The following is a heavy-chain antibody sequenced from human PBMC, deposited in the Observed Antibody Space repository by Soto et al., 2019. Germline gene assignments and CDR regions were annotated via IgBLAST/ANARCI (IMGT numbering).Heavy chain of an antibody. Sequence: EVQLVESGGGLVQPGGSLRLSCAASGFTFSRDWMHWVRQAPGKGVVWVSRINSDGSSTTYADSVKGRFTISRENAKNTLYGHMNSVRAEDTAVRYVPGVPLGDDSGYYWFDSWGRGTLVT. D-gene: IGHD3-22*01. CDR3: PGVPLGDDSGYYWFDS. J-gene: IGHJ5*01. CDR1: GFTFSRDW. V-gene: IGHV3-74*01. CDR2: INSDGSST.